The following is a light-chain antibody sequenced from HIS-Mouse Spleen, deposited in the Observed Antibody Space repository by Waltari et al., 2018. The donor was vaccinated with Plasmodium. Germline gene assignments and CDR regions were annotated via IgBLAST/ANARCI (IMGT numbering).Light chain of an antibody. J-gene: IGLJ2*01. CDR1: SLRSYY. CDR2: GKN. V-gene: IGLV3-19*01. CDR3: NSRDSSGTHGV. Sequence: SSELTQDPAVSVALGQTVRITCQGDSLRSYYASWYQQKPGQAPVLVIYGKNNRPSGIPDRFSGCSSGNTASLTSTGAQAEDEADYYCNSRDSSGTHGVFGGGTKLTVL.